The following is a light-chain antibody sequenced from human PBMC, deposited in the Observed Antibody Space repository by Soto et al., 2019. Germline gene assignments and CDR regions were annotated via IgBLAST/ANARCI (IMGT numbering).Light chain of an antibody. V-gene: IGLV2-14*01. CDR2: DVS. Sequence: QSVLTQPASVSGSPGQSITISCTGTSSDVGGYNYVSWYQQHPGKAPKLMIYDVSNRPSGVSNRFSGSKSGNTASLTISGLQAEDEADYYSSSYTSSSNVVFGGGTQLTVL. CDR1: SSDVGGYNY. CDR3: SSYTSSSNVV. J-gene: IGLJ2*01.